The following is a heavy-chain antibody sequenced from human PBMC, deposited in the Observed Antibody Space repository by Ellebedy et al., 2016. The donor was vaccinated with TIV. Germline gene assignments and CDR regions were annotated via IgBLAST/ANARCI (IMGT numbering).Heavy chain of an antibody. CDR3: TPHWGFNF. CDR2: ITPKSEGGTG. D-gene: IGHD3-16*01. Sequence: GESLKISXVASGLTVTDAYMYWVRQAPGKGLEWIGRITPKSEGGTGDYAAPVRGRFSVSRDEPLNTLYLEMKSLKIEDTGTYYCTPHWGFNFWGQGTVVTVSS. J-gene: IGHJ3*01. V-gene: IGHV3-15*01. CDR1: GLTVTDAY.